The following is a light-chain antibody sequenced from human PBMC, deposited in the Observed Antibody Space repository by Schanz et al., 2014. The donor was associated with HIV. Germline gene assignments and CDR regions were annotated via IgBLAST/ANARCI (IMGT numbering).Light chain of an antibody. CDR1: QSLSSSY. J-gene: IGKJ2*01. Sequence: EIVLTQSPGSLSLSPGGRATLSCGASQSLSSSYLAWYQQKRDQPPRLVIYATSTRAAGIPDRFSGTGSGTDFTLTISSLEPEDFAVYYCQQYNNWPPMYTFGQGTKLEIK. CDR2: ATS. CDR3: QQYNNWPPMYT. V-gene: IGKV3-20*01.